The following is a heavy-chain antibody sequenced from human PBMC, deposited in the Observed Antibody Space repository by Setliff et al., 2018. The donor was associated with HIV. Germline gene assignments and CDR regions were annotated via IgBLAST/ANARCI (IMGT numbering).Heavy chain of an antibody. CDR3: ARLTRITTAGH. CDR2: MYYSGSI. V-gene: IGHV4-39*01. D-gene: IGHD6-13*01. CDR1: GGSITSRSYY. J-gene: IGHJ4*02. Sequence: SETRSLTCTVSGGSITSRSYYWGWISQPPGKGLEWIGTMYYSGSIYYNPSLKSRVSISVDTSKTQCSLNLNSVTAADTAVYYCARLTRITTAGHWGPGTLVTVSS.